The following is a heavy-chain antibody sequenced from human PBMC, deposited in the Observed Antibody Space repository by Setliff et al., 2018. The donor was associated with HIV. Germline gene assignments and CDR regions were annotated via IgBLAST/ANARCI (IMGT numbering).Heavy chain of an antibody. J-gene: IGHJ6*02. V-gene: IGHV1-46*01. Sequence: ASVKVSCKASGYTFTSYYMHWVRQAPGQGLEWMGIINPSGGSTSYAQKFQGRVTMTRNTSISTAYMELRSLTSEDTAVYYCARFLPGYSSSWYFGYSYYGMDVWGQGTTVTVSS. CDR2: INPSGGST. CDR3: ARFLPGYSSSWYFGYSYYGMDV. CDR1: GYTFTSYY. D-gene: IGHD6-13*01.